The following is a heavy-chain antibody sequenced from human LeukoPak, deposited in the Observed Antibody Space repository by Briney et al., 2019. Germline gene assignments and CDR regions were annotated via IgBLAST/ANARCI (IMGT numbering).Heavy chain of an antibody. J-gene: IGHJ5*02. CDR1: GFTFSSYW. D-gene: IGHD3-16*01. Sequence: SLRLSCAASGFTFSSYWMSWVRQAPGKGLEWVANMNEDGSVKNYVVSVKGRFTISRDNAKSSLYLQMNSLRAEDTAVYYCAVDGGYNRFDPWGQGTLVTVPS. V-gene: IGHV3-7*04. CDR3: AVDGGYNRFDP. CDR2: MNEDGSVK.